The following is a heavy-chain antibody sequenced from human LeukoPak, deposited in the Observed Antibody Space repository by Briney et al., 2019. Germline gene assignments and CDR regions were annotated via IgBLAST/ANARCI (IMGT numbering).Heavy chain of an antibody. CDR1: GGSISSSSYY. CDR3: AGETYYYDSSGYSGSSSLHP. Sequence: KSSETLSLTCTVSGGSISSSSYYWGWIRQPPGKGLEWIGSIYYSGSTYYNPSLKSRVTISVDTSKNQFSLKLSSVTAADTAVYYCAGETYYYDSSGYSGSSSLHPWGQGTLVTVSS. J-gene: IGHJ5*02. D-gene: IGHD3-22*01. V-gene: IGHV4-39*07. CDR2: IYYSGST.